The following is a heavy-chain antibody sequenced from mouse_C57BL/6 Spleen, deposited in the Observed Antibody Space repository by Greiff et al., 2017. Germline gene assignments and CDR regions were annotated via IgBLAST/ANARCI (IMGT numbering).Heavy chain of an antibody. V-gene: IGHV1-82*01. CDR1: GYAFSSSW. CDR2: IYPGDGDT. J-gene: IGHJ2*01. Sequence: QVQLKQSGPELVKPGASVKISCKASGYAFSSSWMNWVKQRPGKGLEWIGRIYPGDGDTNYNGKFKGKDTLTADKSSSTAYMQLSSLTSEDSAVYFCAKRTGTGGYFDYWGQGTTLTVSS. D-gene: IGHD4-1*01. CDR3: AKRTGTGGYFDY.